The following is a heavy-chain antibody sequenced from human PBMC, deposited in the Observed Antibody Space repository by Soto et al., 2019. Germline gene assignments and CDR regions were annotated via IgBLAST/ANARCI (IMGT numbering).Heavy chain of an antibody. CDR1: GFSFNVYA. V-gene: IGHV3-9*01. J-gene: IGHJ4*02. CDR2: TNWNGDNI. Sequence: EVQLVESGGGLVQPGRSLRLSCAASGFSFNVYAMHWVRQIPGKGLEWVSGTNWNGDNIGYADSVKGRFTISRDNAQNSLYLQVQSLISEDTALYYCAKDVGSVARNLEYWVQGTLVTVSS. D-gene: IGHD5-12*01. CDR3: AKDVGSVARNLEY.